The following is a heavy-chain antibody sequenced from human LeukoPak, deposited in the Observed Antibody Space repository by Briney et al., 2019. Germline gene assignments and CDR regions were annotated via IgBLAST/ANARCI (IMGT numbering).Heavy chain of an antibody. CDR2: ISWNSGSI. CDR1: GFTFYDYA. V-gene: IGHV3-9*01. CDR3: ARDGDGDYDVNWFDP. J-gene: IGHJ5*02. Sequence: GGSLRLSCAASGFTFYDYAMHWVRQAPGKGLEWVSGISWNSGSIVYADSVKGRFTISRDNAKNSLYLQMNSLRAEDTAVYYCARDGDGDYDVNWFDPWGQGTLVTVSS. D-gene: IGHD4-17*01.